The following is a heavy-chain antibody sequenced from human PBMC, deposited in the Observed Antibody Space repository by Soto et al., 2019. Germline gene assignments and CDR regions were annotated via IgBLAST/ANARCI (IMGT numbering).Heavy chain of an antibody. CDR2: IVKDGSNQ. CDR1: GFTFNQYG. J-gene: IGHJ3*01. Sequence: QVQLVESGGDVVQPGRSLRLSCAASGFTFNQYGMHWLRQAPCKGLEWLAVIVKDGSNQQYGDSAKGRFTISRDNSKNTVYLQINSLRVEDTAVYYGVRDDDRPDNGLDLWGQGTMVTVSS. V-gene: IGHV3-33*04. D-gene: IGHD2-8*01. CDR3: VRDDDRPDNGLDL.